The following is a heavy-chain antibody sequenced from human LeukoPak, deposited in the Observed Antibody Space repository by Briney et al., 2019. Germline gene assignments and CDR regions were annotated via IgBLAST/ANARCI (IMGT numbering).Heavy chain of an antibody. CDR3: ARAGEMRYMVV. J-gene: IGHJ6*03. CDR1: GFTFRSYG. CDR2: IKVDGSEK. Sequence: GGSLRLSCAATGFTFRSYGMHWVRQAPGRGLEWVANIKVDGSEKYYVDSVKGRFTISRDNAKNSLFLQMNSLRVDDTATYYCARAGEMRYMVVWGKGTAVAVS. D-gene: IGHD5-24*01. V-gene: IGHV3-7*01.